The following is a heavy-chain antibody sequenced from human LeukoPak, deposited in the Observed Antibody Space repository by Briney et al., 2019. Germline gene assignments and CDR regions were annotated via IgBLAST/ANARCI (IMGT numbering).Heavy chain of an antibody. D-gene: IGHD3-10*01. Sequence: ASVKVSCKASGYTFTSYGISWVRQAPGQGLEWMGWISAYNGNTNYAQKFQVRVTMTTDTSTSTAYMELRSLRSDDTAVYYCARVQYDYYGSGSYYNPEYYYYGMDVWGQGTTVTASS. CDR1: GYTFTSYG. J-gene: IGHJ6*02. CDR2: ISAYNGNT. CDR3: ARVQYDYYGSGSYYNPEYYYYGMDV. V-gene: IGHV1-18*01.